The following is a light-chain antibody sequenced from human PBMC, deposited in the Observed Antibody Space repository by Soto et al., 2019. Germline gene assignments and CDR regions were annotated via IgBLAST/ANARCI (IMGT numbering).Light chain of an antibody. CDR3: QEYYSTVT. J-gene: IGKJ1*01. CDR1: QRVLYSSNNKYY. CDR2: WAS. V-gene: IGKV4-1*01. Sequence: DIVMTQSPDSLAVSLGERATINCKSSQRVLYSSNNKYYLSWYQQKPGQPPKLLIYWASTRESGVPDRFSGSGSGTDFTLTISSLQAEDFAVYYCQEYYSTVTFGQGTKVEIK.